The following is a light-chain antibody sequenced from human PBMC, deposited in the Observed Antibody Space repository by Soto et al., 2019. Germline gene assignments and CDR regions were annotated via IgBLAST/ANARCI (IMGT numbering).Light chain of an antibody. J-gene: IGKJ1*01. V-gene: IGKV3-15*01. CDR3: QQYIYWPWT. CDR1: QSVSST. Sequence: EIVMTQSPATLSVSPWERATLSCMASQSVSSTLSWYQQKPGQAPRLLIYGASTRATGIPARFSGSGSGTEFTLTISSLQSEDFAVYYCQQYIYWPWTFGQGTKVDI. CDR2: GAS.